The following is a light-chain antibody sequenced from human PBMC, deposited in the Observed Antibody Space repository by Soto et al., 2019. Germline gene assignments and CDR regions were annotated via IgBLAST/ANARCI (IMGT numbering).Light chain of an antibody. V-gene: IGLV4-60*02. CDR3: ETWDINTHVV. J-gene: IGLJ2*01. CDR2: LEGSGSY. Sequence: QAVVTQSSSASASLGSSVKLTCTLSSGHSSYIIAWHQQQPGKAPRYLMHLEGSGSYNKGSGVPDRFSGSSSGADRYLTISNLQFEDEADYYCETWDINTHVVFGGGTKVTVL. CDR1: SGHSSYI.